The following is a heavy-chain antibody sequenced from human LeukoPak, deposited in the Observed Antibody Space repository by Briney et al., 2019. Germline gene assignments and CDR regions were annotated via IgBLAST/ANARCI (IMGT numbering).Heavy chain of an antibody. Sequence: ASVKVSCKASGYTFTGYYMHWVRQAPGQGLEWMGWINPNSGGTNYAQKFQGRVTMTRDASISTAYMELSRLRSDDTAVYYCARDMVGAMAFDIWGQGTMVTVSS. J-gene: IGHJ3*02. CDR1: GYTFTGYY. D-gene: IGHD1-26*01. CDR3: ARDMVGAMAFDI. CDR2: INPNSGGT. V-gene: IGHV1-2*02.